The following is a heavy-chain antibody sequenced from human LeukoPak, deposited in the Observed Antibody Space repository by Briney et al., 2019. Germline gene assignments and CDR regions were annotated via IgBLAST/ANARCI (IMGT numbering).Heavy chain of an antibody. D-gene: IGHD3-10*01. CDR1: GGSINSGDYY. Sequence: SETLSLTCTVSGGSINSGDYYWGWIRQHPGKGLEWIGYIYSSGRTYYSPSLKSRITISIDTSENQFSLKLSSVTAADTAVYYCARSCRGSGSYYNRWGQGTLVTVSS. CDR3: ARSCRGSGSYYNR. V-gene: IGHV4-31*03. J-gene: IGHJ4*02. CDR2: IYSSGRT.